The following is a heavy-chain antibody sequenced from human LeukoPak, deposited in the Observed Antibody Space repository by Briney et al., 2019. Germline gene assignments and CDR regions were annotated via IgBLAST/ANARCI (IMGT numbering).Heavy chain of an antibody. CDR3: ARVSGPGTRYYYMVV. J-gene: IGHJ6*03. Sequence: PSETLSLNCTVSGYSISSGYYWGWIRQPPGKGLEWIGSIYHSGSTYYNPSLKSRVTISVDTSKNQFSLKLSSVTAADGAVYYCARVSGPGTRYYYMVVWGKGTTVPVS. CDR2: IYHSGST. D-gene: IGHD3-10*01. CDR1: GYSISSGYY. V-gene: IGHV4-38-2*02.